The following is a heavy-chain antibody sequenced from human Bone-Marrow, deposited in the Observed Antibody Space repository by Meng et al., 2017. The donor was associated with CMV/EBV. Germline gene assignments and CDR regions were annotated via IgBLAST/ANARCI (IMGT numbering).Heavy chain of an antibody. CDR3: AKVRYDFWSGYYGY. J-gene: IGHJ4*02. CDR2: ISWDGGST. D-gene: IGHD3-3*01. CDR1: RLTLDDYT. Sequence: CAASRLTLDDYTMHWVRQAPGKGLEWVSLISWDGGSTYYADSVKSRFTISRDNSKYSLYLQMNSLRAEDTALYYCAKVRYDFWSGYYGYWGQRTLVTVSS. V-gene: IGHV3-43*01.